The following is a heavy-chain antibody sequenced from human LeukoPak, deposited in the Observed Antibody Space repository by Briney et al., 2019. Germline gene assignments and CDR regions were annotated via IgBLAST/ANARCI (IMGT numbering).Heavy chain of an antibody. D-gene: IGHD6-13*01. CDR3: ARVAAAGGIDY. CDR2: IGTAGDT. Sequence: GGSLRLSCAASGFIFSSYDMHWVRQATGKGLEWVSAIGTAGDTYYPGSVKGRFTISRENAKNSLYLQMNSLRAGDTAVYYCARVAAAGGIDYWGQGTLVTVSS. CDR1: GFIFSSYD. J-gene: IGHJ4*02. V-gene: IGHV3-13*01.